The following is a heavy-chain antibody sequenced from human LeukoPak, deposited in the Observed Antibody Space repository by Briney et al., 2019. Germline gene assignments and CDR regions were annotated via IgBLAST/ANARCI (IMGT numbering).Heavy chain of an antibody. CDR2: IKQDGSEK. Sequence: GGSLRLSCATSGFTFSSYWMSWVRQAPGKGLEWVANIKQDGSEKYYGDSVKGRFTISRDNAKNTLYLQMNSLRAEDTAVYYCAKAYDYGDYYYYYYYMDVWGKGTTVTISS. J-gene: IGHJ6*03. D-gene: IGHD4-17*01. CDR1: GFTFSSYW. V-gene: IGHV3-7*01. CDR3: AKAYDYGDYYYYYYYMDV.